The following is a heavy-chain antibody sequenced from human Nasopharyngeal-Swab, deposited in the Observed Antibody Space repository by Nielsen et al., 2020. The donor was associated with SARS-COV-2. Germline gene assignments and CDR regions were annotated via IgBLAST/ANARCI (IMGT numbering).Heavy chain of an antibody. D-gene: IGHD6-13*01. Sequence: GESLKISCAASGFTFSSYGMHWVRQAPGKGLEWVAVISYDGSNKYYADSVKGRFTISRDNSKNTLYLQMNSLGAEDTAVYYCAKDRHSSSWYIPFDYWGQGTLVTVSS. V-gene: IGHV3-30*18. CDR1: GFTFSSYG. CDR3: AKDRHSSSWYIPFDY. J-gene: IGHJ4*02. CDR2: ISYDGSNK.